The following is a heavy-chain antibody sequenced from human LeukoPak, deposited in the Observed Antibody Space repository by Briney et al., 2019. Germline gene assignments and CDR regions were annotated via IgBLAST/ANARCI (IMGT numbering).Heavy chain of an antibody. D-gene: IGHD3-16*01. CDR3: ASGAPGAIDS. Sequence: SVKVSCKASGDTFSSYAISWVRQAPGQGLEWMGRIIPILGIANYAQKFQGRVTITADTSTSTAYMELSSLRSEETAVYYSASGAPGAIDSWGQGTMVTVSS. J-gene: IGHJ3*02. CDR1: GDTFSSYA. CDR2: IIPILGIA. V-gene: IGHV1-69*04.